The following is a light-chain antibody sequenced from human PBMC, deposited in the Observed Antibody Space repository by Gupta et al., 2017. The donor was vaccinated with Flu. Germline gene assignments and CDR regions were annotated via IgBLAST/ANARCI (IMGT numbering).Light chain of an antibody. CDR3: QQYNNWPPWT. V-gene: IGKV3-15*01. J-gene: IGKJ1*01. CDR1: QSVSSN. CDR2: GAS. Sequence: ERATLTCSASQSVSSNLAWYQQKPGQAPRRLIYGASTRATGIPARFSGSGSGTEFTLTISSLQSEDFAVYYCQQYNNWPPWTCGQGTKVEIK.